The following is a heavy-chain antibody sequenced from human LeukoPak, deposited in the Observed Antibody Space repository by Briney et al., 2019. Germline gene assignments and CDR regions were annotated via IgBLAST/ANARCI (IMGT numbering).Heavy chain of an antibody. J-gene: IGHJ4*02. V-gene: IGHV1-46*01. CDR3: ALYSSTWY. Sequence: ASVKVSCKASGYTFTTYYIHWVRQAPGQGLEWMGIINPTGGSTTYAQKFQGRVTMARDTSTSTVFMEVNSLRSEDTAVYYCALYSSTWYWGQGTLVTVSS. CDR1: GYTFTTYY. D-gene: IGHD6-13*01. CDR2: INPTGGST.